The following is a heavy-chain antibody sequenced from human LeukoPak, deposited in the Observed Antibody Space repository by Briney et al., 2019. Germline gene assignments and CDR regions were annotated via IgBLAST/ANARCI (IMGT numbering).Heavy chain of an antibody. V-gene: IGHV4-59*08. Sequence: SETLSLTCTVSGGSISGYYWSWIRQPPGKGLKWIGYIYYSGSTNYNPSLQGRVTISVDTSKNQFSLNLSSVTAADTAVYYCARYGSGTYPRFDYWGRGTLVTVSS. CDR2: IYYSGST. CDR3: ARYGSGTYPRFDY. D-gene: IGHD3-10*01. J-gene: IGHJ4*02. CDR1: GGSISGYY.